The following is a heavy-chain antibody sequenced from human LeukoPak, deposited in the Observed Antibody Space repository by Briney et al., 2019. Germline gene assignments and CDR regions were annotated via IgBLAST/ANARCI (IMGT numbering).Heavy chain of an antibody. V-gene: IGHV3-20*04. J-gene: IGHJ6*02. CDR1: GYSFKDYG. CDR3: AKHLTATNTYIFFGLDV. Sequence: GGSLRLSCAATGYSFKDYGMHWVRQPPGKGLEWLSSINWDGGGTDYAVSVKGRFTIFRDNAKNSLYLQLSSLRPEDTALYYCAKHLTATNTYIFFGLDVWGQGTSVTVSS. CDR2: INWDGGGT. D-gene: IGHD1-26*01.